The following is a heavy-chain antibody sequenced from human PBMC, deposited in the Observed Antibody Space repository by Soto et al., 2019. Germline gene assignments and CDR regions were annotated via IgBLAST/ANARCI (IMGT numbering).Heavy chain of an antibody. Sequence: SETLSLTCTVSGGSISSYYWSWIRQPAGKGLEWIGRIYTSGSTNYNPSLKGRVTMSVDTSKNQFSLKLSSVTAADTAVYYCARGESTWPWGGMDVWGQGTTVTVSS. CDR1: GGSISSYY. J-gene: IGHJ6*02. CDR3: ARGESTWPWGGMDV. D-gene: IGHD7-27*01. V-gene: IGHV4-4*07. CDR2: IYTSGST.